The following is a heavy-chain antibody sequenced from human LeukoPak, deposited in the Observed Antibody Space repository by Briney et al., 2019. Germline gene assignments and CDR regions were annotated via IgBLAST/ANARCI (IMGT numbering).Heavy chain of an antibody. CDR1: GFTFSTYW. CDR3: ARYRGSGGQRLDY. CDR2: IKQDGTEK. D-gene: IGHD3-16*01. J-gene: IGHJ4*02. V-gene: IGHV3-7*01. Sequence: GGSLRLSCAASGFTFSTYWMTWVRQTPGKGLEWVANIKQDGTEKYYVDSVKGRFTVSRDNAKNSLYLQMNSLRAEDTAVYYCARYRGSGGQRLDYWGQGTLVTVSS.